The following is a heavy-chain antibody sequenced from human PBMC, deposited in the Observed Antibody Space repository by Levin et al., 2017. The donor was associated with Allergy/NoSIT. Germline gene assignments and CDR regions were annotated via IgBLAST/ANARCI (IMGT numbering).Heavy chain of an antibody. CDR2: IYPGDSDT. CDR1: GYSFTSYW. CDR3: ARHTDYSNYGGDYYYYMDV. D-gene: IGHD4-11*01. V-gene: IGHV5-51*01. Sequence: PGASVKVSCKGSGYSFTSYWIGWVRQMPGKGLEWMGIIYPGDSDTRYSPSFQGQVTISADKSISTAYLQWSSLKASDTAMYYCARHTDYSNYGGDYYYYMDVWGKGTTVTVSS. J-gene: IGHJ6*03.